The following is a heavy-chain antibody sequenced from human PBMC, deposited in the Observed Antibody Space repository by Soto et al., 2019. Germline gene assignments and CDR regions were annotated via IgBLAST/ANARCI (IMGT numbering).Heavy chain of an antibody. CDR3: AITLAARLHYYFFDY. Sequence: VRLVQSGAEVKKPGSSVRVSCRAPGDIFTRYSFSWVRQAPGQGLEWMGGVIPVFGTSNYGRKFQGRVTITADRSANTAYMELSSLRSDDTAVYYCAITLAARLHYYFFDYWGQGTLVTVSS. CDR2: VIPVFGTS. D-gene: IGHD6-6*01. CDR1: GDIFTRYS. V-gene: IGHV1-69*06. J-gene: IGHJ4*02.